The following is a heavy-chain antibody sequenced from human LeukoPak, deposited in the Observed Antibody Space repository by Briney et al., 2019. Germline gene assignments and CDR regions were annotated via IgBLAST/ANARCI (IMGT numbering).Heavy chain of an antibody. CDR1: GGSISSYY. CDR3: ARHRGDFDWLPYYFDY. CDR2: IYYGGST. J-gene: IGHJ4*02. D-gene: IGHD3-9*01. Sequence: SETLSLTCTVSGGSISSYYWSWIRQPPGKGLEWIGYIYYGGSTNYNPSLKSRVTISVDTSKNQFSLKLSSVTAADTAVYYCARHRGDFDWLPYYFDYWGQGTLVTVSS. V-gene: IGHV4-59*08.